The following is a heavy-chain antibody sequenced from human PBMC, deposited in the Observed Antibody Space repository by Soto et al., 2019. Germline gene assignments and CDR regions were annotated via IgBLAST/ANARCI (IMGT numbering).Heavy chain of an antibody. CDR2: IYPGDSDT. CDR3: ASLSYYDSYSGFDY. J-gene: IGHJ4*02. V-gene: IGHV5-51*01. D-gene: IGHD3-22*01. Sequence: GESLKISCKGSTYTFTSYWIGWVRQMPGKGLEWMGLIYPGDSDTKYSPSFQGQVTISADKSISTAYLRWSSLKASDTATYYCASLSYYDSYSGFDYWGQGXLVTVSS. CDR1: TYTFTSYW.